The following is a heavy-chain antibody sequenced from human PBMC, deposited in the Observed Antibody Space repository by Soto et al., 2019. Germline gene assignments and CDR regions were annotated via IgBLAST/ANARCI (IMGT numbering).Heavy chain of an antibody. D-gene: IGHD3-3*01. CDR3: TSLTDFWSGYYWFDP. Sequence: ASQILSLTCTVSDGSISSYYWSWIRQPPGKGLEWIGYIYYSGSTNYNPSLKSRVTISVDTSKNQFSLKLSSVTAADTAVYYCTSLTDFWSGYYWFDPWGQGTLVTVSS. CDR2: IYYSGST. J-gene: IGHJ5*02. CDR1: DGSISSYY. V-gene: IGHV4-59*01.